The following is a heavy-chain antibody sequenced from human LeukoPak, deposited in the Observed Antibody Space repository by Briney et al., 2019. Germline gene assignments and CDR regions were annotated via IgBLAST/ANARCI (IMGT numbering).Heavy chain of an antibody. D-gene: IGHD3-16*01. Sequence: GVPLRLPCAASVYSFHTYSMNGARQSPQKGLEWVSSISSGSDNIYDAASMKGRFTISRHNAKNTLYLQVNSLSPEVTAIYYCARGGVWRGPWGQGTLVSVFS. CDR3: ARGGVWRGP. CDR1: VYSFHTYS. V-gene: IGHV3-21*01. J-gene: IGHJ5*02. CDR2: ISSGSDNI.